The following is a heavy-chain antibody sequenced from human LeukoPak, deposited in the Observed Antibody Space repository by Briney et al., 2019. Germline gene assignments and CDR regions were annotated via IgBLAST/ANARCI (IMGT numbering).Heavy chain of an antibody. V-gene: IGHV3-48*03. Sequence: GGSLRLSCAASGFTFSSYEMNWVRQAPGKGLEWVSYISSSGSTIYYADSVKGRFTISRDNAKNSLYLQMNSLRAEDTAVYYCAREPGYSSGWSPHYFDYWGQGTLVTVSS. D-gene: IGHD6-19*01. J-gene: IGHJ4*02. CDR3: AREPGYSSGWSPHYFDY. CDR2: ISSSGSTI. CDR1: GFTFSSYE.